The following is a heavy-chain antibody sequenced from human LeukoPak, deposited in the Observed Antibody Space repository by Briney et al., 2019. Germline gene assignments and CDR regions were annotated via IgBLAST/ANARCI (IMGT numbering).Heavy chain of an antibody. J-gene: IGHJ4*02. Sequence: GSLRLSCAASGFTFSSYWMSWVRQPPGKGLEWIGEINHSGSTNYNPSLKSRVTISVDTSKNQFSLKLSSVTAADTAVYYCGRDISGGVDYWGQGTLVTVSS. D-gene: IGHD4-23*01. V-gene: IGHV4-34*01. CDR2: INHSGST. CDR1: GFTFSSYW. CDR3: GRDISGGVDY.